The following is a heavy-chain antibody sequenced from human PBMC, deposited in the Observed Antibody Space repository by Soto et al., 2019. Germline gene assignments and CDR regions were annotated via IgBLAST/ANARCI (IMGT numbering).Heavy chain of an antibody. V-gene: IGHV3-30*18. CDR2: ISYDGSNK. J-gene: IGHJ4*02. CDR1: GFTFSSYG. D-gene: IGHD6-6*01. CDR3: AKDKDEGSYYFDS. Sequence: GGSLRLSCAASGFTFSSYGMHWVRQAPGKGLEWVAVISYDGSNKYYADSVKGRFTISRDNSKNTLYLRMNSLRGEDTAVYYWAKDKDEGSYYFDSWGQETLVTVSS.